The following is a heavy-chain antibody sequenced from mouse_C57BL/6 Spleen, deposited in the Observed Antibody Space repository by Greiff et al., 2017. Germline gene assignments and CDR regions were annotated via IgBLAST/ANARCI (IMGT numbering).Heavy chain of an antibody. V-gene: IGHV1-42*01. Sequence: VQLQQSGPELVKPGASVKISCKASGYSFTGYYMNWVKQSPEKSLEWIGEINPSTGGTTYNQKFKAKATLTVDKSSSTAYMQLKSLTSEDSAVYYGARRGQLRDYFDDWGQGTTLTVAS. CDR1: GYSFTGYY. D-gene: IGHD3-2*02. J-gene: IGHJ2*01. CDR3: ARRGQLRDYFDD. CDR2: INPSTGGT.